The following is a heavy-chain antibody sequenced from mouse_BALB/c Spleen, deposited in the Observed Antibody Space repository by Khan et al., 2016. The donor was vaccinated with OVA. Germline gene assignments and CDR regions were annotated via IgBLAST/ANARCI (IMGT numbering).Heavy chain of an antibody. CDR2: IWAGGST. V-gene: IGHV2-9*02. Sequence: QVQLKESGPGLVAPSQTLSISCTVSGFSISNYGVHWVRQPPGKGLEWLGVIWAGGSTNHNSALMSRLSITKDNSKNQVFLKMNNLQTDDTAIYYCARAFYNGAWFAYWGQGTLVTVSA. J-gene: IGHJ3*01. D-gene: IGHD1-3*01. CDR3: ARAFYNGAWFAY. CDR1: GFSISNYG.